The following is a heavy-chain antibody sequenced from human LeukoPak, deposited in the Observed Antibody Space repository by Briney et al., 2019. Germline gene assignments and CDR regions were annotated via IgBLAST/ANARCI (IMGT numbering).Heavy chain of an antibody. D-gene: IGHD6-13*01. CDR2: TYYRSKWYN. CDR1: GDSASSNTAA. V-gene: IGHV6-1*01. CDR3: ARGSYTSTWF. J-gene: IGHJ4*02. Sequence: SQTLSLTCAISGDSASSNTAAWNWIRQSPSRGLEWLGRTYYRSKWYNDYAVSVQSRITINPDTSKNQFSLQLNSVTPEDTAMYYCARGSYTSTWFWGQGTLVTVSS.